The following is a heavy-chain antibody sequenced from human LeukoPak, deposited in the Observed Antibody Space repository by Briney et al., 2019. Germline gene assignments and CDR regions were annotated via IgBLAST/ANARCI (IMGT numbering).Heavy chain of an antibody. Sequence: PSETLSLTCAVSGGSISSSNWWSWVRQPPGKGLEWIGEIYHSGSTNYNPSLKSRVTISVDTSKNQFSLKLSSVTAADTAVYYCARVRSYYYYYYMDVWGKGTTVTVSS. CDR2: IYHSGST. CDR3: ARVRSYYYYYYMDV. D-gene: IGHD3-10*01. V-gene: IGHV4-4*02. J-gene: IGHJ6*03. CDR1: GGSISSSNW.